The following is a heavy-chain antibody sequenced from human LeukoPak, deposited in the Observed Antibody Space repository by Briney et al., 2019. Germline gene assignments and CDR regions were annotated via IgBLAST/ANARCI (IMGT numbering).Heavy chain of an antibody. D-gene: IGHD6-19*01. Sequence: ASVKVSCKPSGYTFTGYYLHWVRQAPGQGLEWMGWINPNTGATIYAEKFQGRVTMTRDTSIDTAYMAMRRLRSDDTVVYYCARDRVGSGWPRPWYFDFWGQGTLITVSS. CDR3: ARDRVGSGWPRPWYFDF. CDR1: GYTFTGYY. CDR2: INPNTGAT. J-gene: IGHJ4*02. V-gene: IGHV1-2*02.